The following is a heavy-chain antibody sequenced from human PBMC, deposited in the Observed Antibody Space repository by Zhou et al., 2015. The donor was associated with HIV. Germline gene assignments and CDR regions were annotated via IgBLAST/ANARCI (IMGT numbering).Heavy chain of an antibody. CDR1: GGSFP. J-gene: IGHJ4*02. CDR3: AGHFLSDTRIRSRPWT. D-gene: IGHD1-1*01. CDR2: INPFFGTT. V-gene: IGHV1-69*06. Sequence: QVVLIQSGAEVRRPGSSVKISCKASGGSFPVTWVRQAPGQGLEWMGGINPFFGTTNYAQKFQGRVTITADKSTGTAYMELSSLRSDDTAVYYCAGHFLSDTRIRSRPWTWAQGTLVTVSS.